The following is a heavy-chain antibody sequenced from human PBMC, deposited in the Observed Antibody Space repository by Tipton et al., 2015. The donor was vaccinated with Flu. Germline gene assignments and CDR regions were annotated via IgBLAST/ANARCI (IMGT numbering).Heavy chain of an antibody. CDR1: GFTFSSNA. Sequence: SLRLSCAASGFTFSSNAMHWVRQAPGKGLEWVAGIWYDGSNKYYADSVKGRFTISRDNSKNTLYLQMNSLRAEDTAVYYCARGYDILTDGGGYFDYWGQGTLVTVSS. D-gene: IGHD3-9*01. CDR3: ARGYDILTDGGGYFDY. CDR2: IWYDGSNK. V-gene: IGHV3-33*01. J-gene: IGHJ4*02.